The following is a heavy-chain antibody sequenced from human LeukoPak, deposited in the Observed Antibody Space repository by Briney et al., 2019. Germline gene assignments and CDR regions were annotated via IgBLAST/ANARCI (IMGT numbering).Heavy chain of an antibody. J-gene: IGHJ4*02. Sequence: GGSLRLSCAAPGFTFSIYDMSWVRQAPGKGLEWVSGISGSGVKTYYADSVKGRFTISRDNSKTTVNLQMDSLTAEDTAVYYCAKRSSYYYDYWGQGTLVTVSS. CDR2: ISGSGVKT. CDR1: GFTFSIYD. CDR3: AKRSSYYYDY. V-gene: IGHV3-23*01. D-gene: IGHD3-10*01.